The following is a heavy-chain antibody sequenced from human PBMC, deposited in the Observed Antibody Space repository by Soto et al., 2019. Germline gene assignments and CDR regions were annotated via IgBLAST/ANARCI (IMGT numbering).Heavy chain of an antibody. V-gene: IGHV1-46*01. J-gene: IGHJ6*02. Sequence: ASVKVSFKASGYTFTSYYMHWLRQAPGQGLEWMGIINPSGGSTSYAQKFQGRVTMTRDTSTSTVYMELSSLRSEDTAVYYCARVSLELAYRTPDPYYYGMDVWGQGTTVTAP. CDR2: INPSGGST. CDR1: GYTFTSYY. CDR3: ARVSLELAYRTPDPYYYGMDV. D-gene: IGHD3-16*01.